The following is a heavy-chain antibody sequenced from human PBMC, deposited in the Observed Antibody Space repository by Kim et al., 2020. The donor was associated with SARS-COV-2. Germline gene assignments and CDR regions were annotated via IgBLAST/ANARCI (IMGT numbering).Heavy chain of an antibody. Sequence: GGSLRLSCVASGFRFDVAYMHWVRQAPGKGLEWVGRIKSREDGETTDFAAPVKGRFSISRDDSRNIVYLQMNGLKPDDTAVYHCTTDWGLSGGSRNGYFDLWGRGTLVSVSS. J-gene: IGHJ2*01. V-gene: IGHV3-15*07. CDR1: GFRFDVAY. D-gene: IGHD2-15*01. CDR2: IKSREDGETT. CDR3: TTDWGLSGGSRNGYFDL.